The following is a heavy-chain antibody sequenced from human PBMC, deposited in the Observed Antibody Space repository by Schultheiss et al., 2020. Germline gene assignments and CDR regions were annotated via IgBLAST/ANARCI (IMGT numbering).Heavy chain of an antibody. V-gene: IGHV3-11*04. CDR3: AGSVGAT. Sequence: LSLTCAVYGGSFSGYYWSWIRQPPGKGLEWVSYISSSGSTIYYADSVKGRFTISRDNSKNTLYLQMNSLRPEDTAVYYCAGSVGATWGQGTLVTVSS. CDR1: GGSFSGYY. D-gene: IGHD1-26*01. J-gene: IGHJ4*02. CDR2: ISSSGSTI.